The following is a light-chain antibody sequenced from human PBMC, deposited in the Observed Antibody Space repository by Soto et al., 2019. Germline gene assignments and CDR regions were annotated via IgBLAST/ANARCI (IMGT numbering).Light chain of an antibody. Sequence: QSVLTQPASVSGSPGQSICISCTGTTSDVGRYNYVSWYQQHPGKAPKLMIYDVSYRPSWVSNRFSGSKSGITASLTISGLQAEDEADYYCNSFTTSSTYAFGIGTKVTVL. J-gene: IGLJ1*01. CDR2: DVS. V-gene: IGLV2-14*03. CDR3: NSFTTSSTYA. CDR1: TSDVGRYNY.